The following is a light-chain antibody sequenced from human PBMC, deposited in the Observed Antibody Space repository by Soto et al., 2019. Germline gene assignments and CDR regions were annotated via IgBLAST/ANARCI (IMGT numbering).Light chain of an antibody. J-gene: IGKJ4*01. V-gene: IGKV3-20*01. Sequence: EIVLTQSPGTLSLSPGERATLSCRASQSVSSSYLAWYQQKPGQAPRLLIYGASSRATGIRDRFSGSGCGTDFTIIISRLEPEEFAVYYCPHYGSSGLTFGGGTQVEVQ. CDR2: GAS. CDR1: QSVSSSY. CDR3: PHYGSSGLT.